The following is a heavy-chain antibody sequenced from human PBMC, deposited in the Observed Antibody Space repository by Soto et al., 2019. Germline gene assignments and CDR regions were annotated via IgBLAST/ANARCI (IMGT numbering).Heavy chain of an antibody. CDR3: ARSTTLRFLEWLLPTYYYYGMDV. D-gene: IGHD3-3*01. J-gene: IGHJ6*02. CDR2: IIPIFGTA. CDR1: GGTFSSYA. V-gene: IGHV1-69*12. Sequence: QVQLVQSGAEVKKPGSSVKVSCKASGGTFSSYAISWVRQAPGQGLEWMGGIIPIFGTANYAQKFQGRVTITADESTSTAYMELSSLRSEDTAVYYCARSTTLRFLEWLLPTYYYYGMDVWGQGTTVTVSS.